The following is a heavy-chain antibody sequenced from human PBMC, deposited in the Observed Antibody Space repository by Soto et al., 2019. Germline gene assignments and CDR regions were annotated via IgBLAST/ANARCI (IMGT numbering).Heavy chain of an antibody. D-gene: IGHD1-26*01. J-gene: IGHJ4*02. CDR3: ARDNGGSYDY. CDR1: GFTFSDYY. V-gene: IGHV3-72*01. CDR2: SRNKANSYNT. Sequence: VQLVESGGGLVQPGGALRLSCAASGFTFSDYYMDWVRQVPGKGLEWVGRSRNKANSYNTEYAASVKGRFSISRDGSKDSMYLQMNSLKTEDKAVYYCARDNGGSYDYWGQGALVTVSS.